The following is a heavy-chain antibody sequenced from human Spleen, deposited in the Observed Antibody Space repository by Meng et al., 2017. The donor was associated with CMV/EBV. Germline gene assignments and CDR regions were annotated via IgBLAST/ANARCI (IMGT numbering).Heavy chain of an antibody. CDR3: AKAGRGRYCSSTSCPGAFDY. CDR2: IWYDGSNK. CDR1: FSSYG. V-gene: IGHV3-33*06. D-gene: IGHD2-2*01. J-gene: IGHJ4*02. Sequence: FSSYGMHWVRQAPGKVLEWVAVIWYDGSNKYYADSVKGRFTISRDNSKNTLYLQMNSLRAEDTAVYYCAKAGRGRYCSSTSCPGAFDYWGQGTLVTVSS.